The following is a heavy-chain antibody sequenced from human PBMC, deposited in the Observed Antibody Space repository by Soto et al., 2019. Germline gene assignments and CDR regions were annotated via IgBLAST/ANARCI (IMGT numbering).Heavy chain of an antibody. J-gene: IGHJ4*02. CDR3: AIDKYQQYHPSHVAF. Sequence: WASVKVSCKTSGYSFTNYGVTWVRQAPGQGLEWMGWISPRNGYTNFAQHFQDRVTLSTDTSTNTAYMEVRSLKSDDTAVYYCAIDKYQQYHPSHVAFWGQGSLVPVSA. CDR1: GYSFTNYG. D-gene: IGHD2-2*01. CDR2: ISPRNGYT. V-gene: IGHV1-18*01.